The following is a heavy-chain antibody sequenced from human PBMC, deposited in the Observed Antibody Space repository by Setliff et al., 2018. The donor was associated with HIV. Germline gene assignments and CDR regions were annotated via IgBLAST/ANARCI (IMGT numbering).Heavy chain of an antibody. D-gene: IGHD2-15*01. Sequence: SETLSLTCSVSGVSIVSGGFYFSWIRHHPGKGLEWIGTVYYTGKTYYNPSLQSRLTMSADTSKNQLYLKINSVTAADTAVYFCARDLHANYHVVDIWGPGTMVTVSS. J-gene: IGHJ3*02. CDR2: VYYTGKT. CDR3: ARDLHANYHVVDI. V-gene: IGHV4-31*03. CDR1: GVSIVSGGFY.